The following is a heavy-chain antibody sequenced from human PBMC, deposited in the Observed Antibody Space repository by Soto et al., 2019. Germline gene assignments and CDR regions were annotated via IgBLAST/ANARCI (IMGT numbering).Heavy chain of an antibody. J-gene: IGHJ6*02. D-gene: IGHD5-12*01. Sequence: GESLKISCQGSGYSFTNYWIAWVRQMPGKGLEWIGIIYPGDSDSRYNPSFEGQVTISADKSISTAHLQWSSLKASDTAMYYCARVDRRGYYYGMDVWGQGTTVTVSS. CDR2: IYPGDSDS. CDR1: GYSFTNYW. CDR3: ARVDRRGYYYGMDV. V-gene: IGHV5-51*01.